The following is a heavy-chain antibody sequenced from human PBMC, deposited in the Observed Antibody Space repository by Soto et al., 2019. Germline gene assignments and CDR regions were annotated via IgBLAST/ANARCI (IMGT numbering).Heavy chain of an antibody. CDR2: IYYSGST. J-gene: IGHJ4*02. CDR3: ARDYYDSSGYYVGFDY. V-gene: IGHV4-59*01. D-gene: IGHD3-22*01. Sequence: SETLSLTCTVSGGSISSYYWSWIRRPPGKGLEWIGYIYYSGSTNYNPSLKSRVTISVDTSKNQFSLKLSSVTAADTAVYYCARDYYDSSGYYVGFDYWGQGTLVTVSS. CDR1: GGSISSYY.